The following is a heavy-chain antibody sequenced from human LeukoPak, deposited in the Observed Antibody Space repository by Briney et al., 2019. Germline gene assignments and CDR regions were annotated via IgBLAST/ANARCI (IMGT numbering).Heavy chain of an antibody. CDR3: ATGHSYGYDY. V-gene: IGHV3-11*04. D-gene: IGHD5-18*01. CDR2: ISGSGTTV. Sequence: GGSLRLSCAASGFTFSDFYMSWMRQAPGKGLEWVSDISGSGTTVYYADSVKGRFTISRDNAKNTLYLQMNSLRADDSGVYYCATGHSYGYDYWGQGVLVTVSS. CDR1: GFTFSDFY. J-gene: IGHJ4*02.